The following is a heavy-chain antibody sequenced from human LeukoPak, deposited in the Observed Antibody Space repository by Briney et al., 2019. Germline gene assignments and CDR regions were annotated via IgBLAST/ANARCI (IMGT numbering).Heavy chain of an antibody. CDR3: ARVRQYYGSGSYDLRY. CDR2: INPNSGGT. CDR1: GYTFTSYD. Sequence: VASVKVSCKASGYTFTSYDINWVRQATGQGLEWMGWINPNSGGTNYAQKFQGRVTMTRDTSISTAYMELSRLRSDDTAVYYCARVRQYYGSGSYDLRYWGQGTLVTVSS. D-gene: IGHD3-10*01. J-gene: IGHJ4*02. V-gene: IGHV1-2*02.